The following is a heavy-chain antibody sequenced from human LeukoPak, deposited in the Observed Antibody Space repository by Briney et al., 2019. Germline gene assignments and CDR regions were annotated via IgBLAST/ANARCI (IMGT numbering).Heavy chain of an antibody. CDR3: AKLESLEPYYYFEY. CDR1: GGSISSYY. J-gene: IGHJ4*02. D-gene: IGHD1-1*01. CDR2: IYYSGST. V-gene: IGHV4-59*01. Sequence: SETLSLTCTVSGGSISSYYWSWIRQPPGKGLEWIGYIYYSGSTNYNPSLKSRVTISVDTSKNQFSLKLSSVTAADTAVYYCAKLESLEPYYYFEYWGQGTLVTVSS.